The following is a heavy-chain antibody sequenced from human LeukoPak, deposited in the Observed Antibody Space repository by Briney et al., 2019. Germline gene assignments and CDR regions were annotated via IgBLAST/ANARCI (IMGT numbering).Heavy chain of an antibody. V-gene: IGHV4-61*02. Sequence: SETLSLTCTVSGGSISSGSYYWSWIRQPAGKGLEWIGRIYTSGSTNYNPSLKSRVTISVDTSKNQFSLKLSSVTAADTAVYYCASSSRSGWFYYYGMDVWGQGTTVTVSS. CDR3: ASSSRSGWFYYYGMDV. J-gene: IGHJ6*02. D-gene: IGHD6-19*01. CDR1: GGSISSGSYY. CDR2: IYTSGST.